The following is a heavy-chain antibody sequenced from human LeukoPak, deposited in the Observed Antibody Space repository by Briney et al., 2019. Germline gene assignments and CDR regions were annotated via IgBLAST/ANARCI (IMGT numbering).Heavy chain of an antibody. CDR3: ARGYDSSGYVYYYYYMDV. CDR2: INHSGST. V-gene: IGHV4-34*01. D-gene: IGHD3-22*01. Sequence: SETLSLTCAVYGGAFSNYYWSWIRQPPGKGLEWIGEINHSGSTNYNPSLKSRLTISVDTSKNQFSLKLSSVTAADTAVYYCARGYDSSGYVYYYYYMDVWGKGTTVTVSS. CDR1: GGAFSNYY. J-gene: IGHJ6*03.